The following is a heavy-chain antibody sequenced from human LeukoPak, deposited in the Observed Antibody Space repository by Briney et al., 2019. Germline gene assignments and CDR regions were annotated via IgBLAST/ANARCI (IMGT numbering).Heavy chain of an antibody. CDR2: ISGNGYNT. J-gene: IGHJ4*02. CDR1: GFTLGSYA. Sequence: GGSLRLSCAGSGFTLGSYAMSWVRQAPAKGLEWVSAISGNGYNTYYADSVKGRFTISSESSGNTLYLQMHNLRAEDTAVYYCAKGVRLWFAFYFDYWGQGTLVTVSS. CDR3: AKGVRLWFAFYFDY. D-gene: IGHD3-10*01. V-gene: IGHV3-23*01.